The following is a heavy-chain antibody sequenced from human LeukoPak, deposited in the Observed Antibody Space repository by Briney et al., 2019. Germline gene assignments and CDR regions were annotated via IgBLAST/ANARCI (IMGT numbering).Heavy chain of an antibody. CDR3: ARALYCSSTSCYTVHWYFDL. Sequence: GASVKVSCKASGHTFTSYGISWVRQAPGQGLEWMGWISAYNGNTNYAQKLQGRVTMTTDTSTSTAYMELRSLRSDDTAVYYCARALYCSSTSCYTVHWYFDLWGRGTLVTVSS. V-gene: IGHV1-18*01. J-gene: IGHJ2*01. CDR1: GHTFTSYG. D-gene: IGHD2-2*02. CDR2: ISAYNGNT.